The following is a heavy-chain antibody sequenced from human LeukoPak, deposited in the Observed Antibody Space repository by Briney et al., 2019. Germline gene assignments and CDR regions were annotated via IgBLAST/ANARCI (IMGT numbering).Heavy chain of an antibody. CDR2: IIPIFDTA. Sequence: SVKVSXKASGGTFSSYAVSWVRQAPGQGLEWMGGIIPIFDTANYAQKFQGRVTITADESTSTAYMELSSLRSEDTAVYFCARGGDIVVVPAATAHYMDVWGKGTTVTVSS. J-gene: IGHJ6*03. V-gene: IGHV1-69*13. CDR1: GGTFSSYA. CDR3: ARGGDIVVVPAATAHYMDV. D-gene: IGHD2-2*01.